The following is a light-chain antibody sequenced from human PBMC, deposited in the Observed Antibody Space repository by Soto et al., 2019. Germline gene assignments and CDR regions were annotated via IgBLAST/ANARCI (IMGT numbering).Light chain of an antibody. CDR3: SSDTSSSPYV. CDR1: SSDVGGYNY. J-gene: IGLJ1*01. V-gene: IGLV2-14*01. CDR2: EVS. Sequence: QSALTQPASVSGSPGQSVTISCTGTSSDVGGYNYVSWYQQHPGKAPKLMIYEVSNRPSGVSNRFSGSKSGNTASLTISGLDDEDESYYYCSSDTSSSPYVFGTGTKVTVL.